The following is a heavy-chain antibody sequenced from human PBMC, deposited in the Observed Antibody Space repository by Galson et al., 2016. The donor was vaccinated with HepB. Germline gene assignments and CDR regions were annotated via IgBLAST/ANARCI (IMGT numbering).Heavy chain of an antibody. CDR1: GFTFSSYW. J-gene: IGHJ4*02. Sequence: SLRLSCAASGFTFSSYWMSWVRQAPGRGLEWVANITEDGSEKYYVDSVKGRFTISRDNATNSLYLQMNSLRAEDTAVYYCANIHRRVPFDYWGQGTQVTVSS. V-gene: IGHV3-7*03. CDR2: ITEDGSEK. CDR3: ANIHRRVPFDY. D-gene: IGHD2-2*01.